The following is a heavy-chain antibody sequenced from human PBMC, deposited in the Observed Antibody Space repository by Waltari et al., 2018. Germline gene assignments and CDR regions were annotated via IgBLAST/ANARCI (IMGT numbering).Heavy chain of an antibody. Sequence: EVQLLEAGGDLVQPGGSLRLSCAASGFTFSDYWMHWVRQAPGKGLVWVARINGDGHGITYSDSVQGRFTILRDNSKNTIYLQMSSLNAEDTAIYYCAKGSGMDVWGQGTTVTVSS. CDR3: AKGSGMDV. CDR1: GFTFSDYW. CDR2: INGDGHGI. V-gene: IGHV3-74*01. J-gene: IGHJ6*02.